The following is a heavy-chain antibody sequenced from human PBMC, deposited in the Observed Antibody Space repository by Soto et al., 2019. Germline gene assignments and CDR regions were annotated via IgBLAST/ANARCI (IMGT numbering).Heavy chain of an antibody. D-gene: IGHD6-19*01. CDR1: GFTFSTYS. V-gene: IGHV3-74*01. Sequence: GGSLRLSCAASGFTFSTYSMNWVRQAPGKGLMWVSRIDTYGSATKYADSVEGRFTISRDNAGNTLYLQMNFLSAEDTAVYYYVRVLKSIGWDNDVYDIWGQGTMVTV. CDR3: VRVLKSIGWDNDVYDI. J-gene: IGHJ3*02. CDR2: IDTYGSAT.